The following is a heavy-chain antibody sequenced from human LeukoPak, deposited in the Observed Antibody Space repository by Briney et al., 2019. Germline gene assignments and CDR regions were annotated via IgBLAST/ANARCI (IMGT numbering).Heavy chain of an antibody. D-gene: IGHD5-18*01. Sequence: PSGTLSLTCAVSGGSISSSNWWSWVRQPPGKGLEWIGEIYHSGSTNYNPSLKSRVTISVDKSKNQFSLKLSSVTAADTAVYYCARTQTHGYSYGIIDYWGQGTLVTVSS. CDR3: ARTQTHGYSYGIIDY. CDR1: GGSISSSNW. V-gene: IGHV4-4*02. CDR2: IYHSGST. J-gene: IGHJ4*02.